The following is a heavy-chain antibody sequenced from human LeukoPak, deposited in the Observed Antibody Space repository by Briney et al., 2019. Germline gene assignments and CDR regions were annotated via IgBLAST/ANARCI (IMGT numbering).Heavy chain of an antibody. CDR2: MNPNVGGA. Sequence: ASVKVSFKASVHTFTGYYVYWVRQAPGQGLEWMGWMNPNVGGANFPQKFQGRVTVTSDPAISAAYMELRRLRSDDTAVYYCARGVFGESLESWGQGTLVTVSS. V-gene: IGHV1-2*02. CDR1: VHTFTGYY. D-gene: IGHD3-10*02. J-gene: IGHJ4*02. CDR3: ARGVFGESLES.